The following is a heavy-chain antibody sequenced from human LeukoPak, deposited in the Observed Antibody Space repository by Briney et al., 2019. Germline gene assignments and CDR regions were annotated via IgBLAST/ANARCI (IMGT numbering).Heavy chain of an antibody. D-gene: IGHD3-22*01. Sequence: SETLSLTCAVSGGSISSSNWWSWVRQPPGKGLEWIGEIYHSGSTNYNPSLKSRVTISVDTSKNQFSLKLSSVTAADTAVYYCARSYDSTGPTYYYYYMDVWGKGTTVTISS. CDR3: ARSYDSTGPTYYYYYMDV. J-gene: IGHJ6*03. CDR1: GGSISSSNW. CDR2: IYHSGST. V-gene: IGHV4-4*02.